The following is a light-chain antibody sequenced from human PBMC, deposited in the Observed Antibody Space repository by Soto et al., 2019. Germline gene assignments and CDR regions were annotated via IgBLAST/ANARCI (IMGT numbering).Light chain of an antibody. CDR2: GAS. CDR1: QTFSNSF. J-gene: IGKJ1*01. V-gene: IGKV3-20*01. CDR3: QQCGSSGT. Sequence: EIVLTQSPGTLSLSPGERATLSCRASQTFSNSFLSWFQQIPGQAPRLLIYGASMRATGIPDRFSGSGSGTDFTLTISRLEPEDFAVYYCQQCGSSGTFGQGTKVDI.